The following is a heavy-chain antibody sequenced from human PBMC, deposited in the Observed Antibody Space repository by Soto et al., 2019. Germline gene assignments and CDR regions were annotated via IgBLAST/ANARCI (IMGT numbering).Heavy chain of an antibody. J-gene: IGHJ4*02. CDR2: INSDGSST. V-gene: IGHV3-74*01. D-gene: IGHD6-19*01. CDR3: ARVSLAYSSGGSPSKPAVY. CDR1: GFTFSSYW. Sequence: GGSLRLACATSGFTFSSYWMHWVRQAPGKGLVWVSRINSDGSSTSYADSVKGRFTISRDKPKNTLYLQMISLRAEDTAVNYCARVSLAYSSGGSPSKPAVYWGQGTLVSVSS.